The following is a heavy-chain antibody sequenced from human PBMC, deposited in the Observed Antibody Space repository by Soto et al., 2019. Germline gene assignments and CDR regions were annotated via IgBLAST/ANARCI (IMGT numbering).Heavy chain of an antibody. CDR3: ARDPRYCVDRICYPFCDH. V-gene: IGHV3-7*01. J-gene: IGHJ4*02. D-gene: IGHD2-15*01. CDR1: GFTFSAYW. CDR2: IKEDGSER. Sequence: EVQLVESGRGLVQPGGYLRISCAASGFTFSAYWMSWVRQAPGKGLESVAYIKEDGSERYSVDSVKGRFTVSRDNARNSLYLQMNNLRAEDTAVYYCARDPRYCVDRICYPFCDHWGQGTRVTVSS.